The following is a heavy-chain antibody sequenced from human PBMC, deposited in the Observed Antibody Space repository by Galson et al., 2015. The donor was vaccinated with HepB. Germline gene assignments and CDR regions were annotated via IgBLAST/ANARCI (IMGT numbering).Heavy chain of an antibody. CDR3: ARDTSGRQSIYYFDH. CDR2: IKQDGSEK. Sequence: SLRLSCAASGFTFSYYWMSWVRQAPGKGLEWVANIKQDGSEKKYVDSVKGRFTISRDNAKNSLCLQMNSLRVEDTAVYYCARDTSGRQSIYYFDHWGQGTLVTVSS. J-gene: IGHJ4*02. CDR1: GFTFSYYW. D-gene: IGHD6-19*01. V-gene: IGHV3-7*03.